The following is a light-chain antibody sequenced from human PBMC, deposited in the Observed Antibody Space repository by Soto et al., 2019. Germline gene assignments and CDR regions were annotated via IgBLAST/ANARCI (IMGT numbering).Light chain of an antibody. CDR1: QSFSSSY. CDR3: HQYDNSPVT. V-gene: IGKV3-20*01. CDR2: GAS. J-gene: IGKJ1*01. Sequence: EIVLTQSPGTLSLSPGERATLSCRASQSFSSSYLAWYQQKPGQAPRLLIYGASSRATGIPDRFSGSGSGTDLTLTISRLEPEDFAVYYCHQYDNSPVTFGQGTKVEI.